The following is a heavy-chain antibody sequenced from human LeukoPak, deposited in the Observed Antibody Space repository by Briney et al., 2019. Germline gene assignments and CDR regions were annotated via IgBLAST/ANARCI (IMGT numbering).Heavy chain of an antibody. J-gene: IGHJ4*02. Sequence: SETLSLTCTVSGDSTSSYYWSWIRQPPGKGLEWIGYIYYSGSTNYNPSLKSRVTISVDTSKNQFSLKLSSVTAADTAVYYCARQTMITFGGVIVPAPYFDFWGQGTLVTVSS. CDR1: GDSTSSYY. D-gene: IGHD3-16*02. V-gene: IGHV4-59*08. CDR3: ARQTMITFGGVIVPAPYFDF. CDR2: IYYSGST.